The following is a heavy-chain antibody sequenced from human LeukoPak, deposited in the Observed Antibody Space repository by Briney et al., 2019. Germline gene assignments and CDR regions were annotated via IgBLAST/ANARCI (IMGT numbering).Heavy chain of an antibody. D-gene: IGHD6-13*01. CDR1: GYTFTSNY. CDR2: ISPSGGST. V-gene: IGHV1-46*01. CDR3: ARVPVWQQLVYYYYYYMDV. Sequence: ASVKVSCKAFGYTFTSNYMHWVRQAPGQGPEWMGVISPSGGSTTYAQKLQGRVTMTTDTSTSTAYMELRSLRSDDTAVYYCARVPVWQQLVYYYYYYMDVWGKGTTVTVSS. J-gene: IGHJ6*03.